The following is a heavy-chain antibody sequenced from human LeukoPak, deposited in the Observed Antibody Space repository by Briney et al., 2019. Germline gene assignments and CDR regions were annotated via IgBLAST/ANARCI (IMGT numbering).Heavy chain of an antibody. CDR3: ARVRKYSGYYSWYFDL. D-gene: IGHD5-12*01. CDR1: GFTFSSYD. CDR2: IGTAGDT. J-gene: IGHJ2*01. V-gene: IGHV3-13*01. Sequence: GGSLRLSCAAYGFTFSSYDMHWVRQATGKGLEWVSAIGTAGDTYYPGSVKGRFTISRENAKNSLYLQMNSLRAGDTAVYYCARVRKYSGYYSWYFDLWSRGTLVTVSS.